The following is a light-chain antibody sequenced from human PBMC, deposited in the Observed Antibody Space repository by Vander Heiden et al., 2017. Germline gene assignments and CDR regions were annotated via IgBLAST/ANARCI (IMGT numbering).Light chain of an antibody. CDR1: QSVSSN. Sequence: EIVMTQSPATLSVSPGERATLSCRASQSVSSNLAWYQQKPGQATRLLIYGASTRATGIPARFSGSGSGTEFTLTISSLQSEDFAVYYCQQYNNWPRTFGQGTKVEIE. CDR2: GAS. V-gene: IGKV3-15*01. CDR3: QQYNNWPRT. J-gene: IGKJ1*01.